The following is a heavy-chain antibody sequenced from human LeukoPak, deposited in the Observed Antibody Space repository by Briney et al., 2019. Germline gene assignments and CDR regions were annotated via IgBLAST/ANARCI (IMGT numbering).Heavy chain of an antibody. CDR3: AVGDIAARFDY. V-gene: IGHV3-7*01. Sequence: GGSLRLSCAASGFTFSSYAMSWVRQAPGKGLEWVANIKQDGSEKYYVDSVKGRFTISRDNAKNSLYLQMNSLRAEDTAVYYCAVGDIAARFDYWGQGTLVTVSS. J-gene: IGHJ4*02. CDR2: IKQDGSEK. CDR1: GFTFSSYA. D-gene: IGHD6-6*01.